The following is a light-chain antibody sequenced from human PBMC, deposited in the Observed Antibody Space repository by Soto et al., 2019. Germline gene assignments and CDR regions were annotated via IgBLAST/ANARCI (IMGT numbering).Light chain of an antibody. CDR2: KAS. CDR1: QIIDAW. CDR3: QQYETYSPWT. J-gene: IGKJ1*01. Sequence: DIQMTRSPPILSSCFLDIITITCRASQIIDAWLAWYQQRPGKAPKLLIYKASSLENGVPSRFSGSGSGTEFTLTISSLQPDDFATYYCQQYETYSPWTFGQGTKVDIK. V-gene: IGKV1-5*03.